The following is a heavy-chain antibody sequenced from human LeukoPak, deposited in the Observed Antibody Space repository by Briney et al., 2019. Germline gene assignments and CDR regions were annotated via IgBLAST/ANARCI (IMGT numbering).Heavy chain of an antibody. J-gene: IGHJ6*02. CDR2: ISSSSSYI. Sequence: GGSLRRSCAASGFTFSSYSMNWVRQAPGKGLEWVSSISSSSSYIYYADSVKGRFTISRDNAKNSLYLQMNSLRAEDTAVYYCARFHRHGMDVWGQGTTVTVSS. CDR3: ARFHRHGMDV. CDR1: GFTFSSYS. V-gene: IGHV3-21*01.